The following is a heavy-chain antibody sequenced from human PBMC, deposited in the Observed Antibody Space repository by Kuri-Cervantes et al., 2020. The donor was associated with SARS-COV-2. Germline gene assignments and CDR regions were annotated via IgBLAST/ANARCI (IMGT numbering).Heavy chain of an antibody. CDR2: INPNSGGT. CDR3: ATESISVIVIYAFYF. D-gene: IGHD3-22*01. V-gene: IGHV1-2*04. CDR1: GYTFTGYY. J-gene: IGHJ3*01. Sequence: ASVKVSCKASGYTFTGYYMYWVRQAPGQGLEWMGWINPNSGGTNYAQKFQGWVTMTRDTSISTVYMELSRLRSEDTAVYYCATESISVIVIYAFYFWGQGTLVTVSS.